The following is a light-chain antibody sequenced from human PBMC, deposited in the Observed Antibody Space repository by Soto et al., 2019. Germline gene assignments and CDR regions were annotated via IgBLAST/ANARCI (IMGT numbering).Light chain of an antibody. CDR1: QSISNH. J-gene: IGKJ1*01. Sequence: DIQMTQSPSSLSASVEDRVIITCRASQSISNHLTWYQQKPGKAPKLLIFAASSLQSWVPSRFSGSRSGPDFTLTISTLQPEDFACYYSQHSHSSPPTFGEGTKVEIK. CDR2: AAS. V-gene: IGKV1-39*01. CDR3: QHSHSSPPT.